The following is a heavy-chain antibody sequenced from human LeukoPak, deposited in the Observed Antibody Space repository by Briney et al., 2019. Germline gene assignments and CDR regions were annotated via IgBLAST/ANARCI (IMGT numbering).Heavy chain of an antibody. Sequence: SETLSLTCAVSGGSISSGGYSWSWIRQPPGKGLEWIGYIYHSGSTYYNPSLKSRVTISVDTSKNQFSLKLSSVTAADTAVYYCARTPCSSTSCYPLYGMDVWGQGTTVTVSS. CDR2: IYHSGST. CDR3: ARTPCSSTSCYPLYGMDV. D-gene: IGHD2-2*01. V-gene: IGHV4-30-2*02. J-gene: IGHJ6*02. CDR1: GGSISSGGYS.